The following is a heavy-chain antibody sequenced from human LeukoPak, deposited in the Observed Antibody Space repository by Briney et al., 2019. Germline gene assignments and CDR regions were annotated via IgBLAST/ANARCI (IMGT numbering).Heavy chain of an antibody. V-gene: IGHV4-4*09. CDR2: IYHGVPT. Sequence: PSETLSLTCTASGSPISRFYWNWVRQPPGKGLEWIGNIYHGVPTFFNPSLERRATLSVDTSKTQFSMQLASVTAADTAVYYCVQTAGWPGLDYWGQGVLVTVSS. CDR1: GSPISRFY. J-gene: IGHJ4*02. D-gene: IGHD6-19*01. CDR3: VQTAGWPGLDY.